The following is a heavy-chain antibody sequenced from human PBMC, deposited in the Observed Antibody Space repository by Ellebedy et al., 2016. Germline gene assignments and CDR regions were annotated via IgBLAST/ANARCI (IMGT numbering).Heavy chain of an antibody. Sequence: ASVKVSCXASGYTFTTFSITWVRKVPGQGLEWMGFVNTFSGNTKFAQKFQGRVSMTTDSSTHTAYMDLRGLRSDDTAMYYCAKTSGWGYGENWGQGTLVTVSS. CDR1: GYTFTTFS. D-gene: IGHD3-10*01. J-gene: IGHJ4*02. CDR2: VNTFSGNT. V-gene: IGHV1-18*04. CDR3: AKTSGWGYGEN.